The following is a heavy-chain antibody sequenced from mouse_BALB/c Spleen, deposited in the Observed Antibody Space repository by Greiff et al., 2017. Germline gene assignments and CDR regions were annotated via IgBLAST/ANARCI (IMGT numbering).Heavy chain of an antibody. CDR2: IYPGDGST. V-gene: IGHV1S56*01. D-gene: IGHD2-14*01. CDR1: GYTFTSYY. Sequence: QVQLQQSGPELVKPGASVKMSCKASGYTFTSYYIHWVKQRPGQGLEWIGWIYPGDGSTKYNEKFKGKTTLTADKSSSTAYMLLSSLTSEDSAIYFCARGRGYDGDGYYAMDYWGQGTSVTVSS. CDR3: ARGRGYDGDGYYAMDY. J-gene: IGHJ4*01.